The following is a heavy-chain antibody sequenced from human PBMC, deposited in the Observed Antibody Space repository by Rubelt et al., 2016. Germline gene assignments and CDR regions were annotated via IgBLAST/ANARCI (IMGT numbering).Heavy chain of an antibody. J-gene: IGHJ4*02. V-gene: IGHV4-34*01. CDR2: INHSGST. CDR3: ARGPSRTQLWQHERDD. CDR1: GGSFSGYY. Sequence: QVQLQQWGAGLLKPSETLSLTCAVYGGSFSGYYWSWIRQPPGKGLEWIGEINHSGSTNYNPSLKMRFTISVDTSKNQFSLKRSSVTAADTAVYYCARGPSRTQLWQHERDDWGQGTLVTVSS. D-gene: IGHD5-18*01.